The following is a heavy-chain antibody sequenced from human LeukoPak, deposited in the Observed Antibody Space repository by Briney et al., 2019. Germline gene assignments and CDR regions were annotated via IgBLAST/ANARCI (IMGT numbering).Heavy chain of an antibody. J-gene: IGHJ4*02. CDR3: AVVLMGVTTDY. Sequence: ASVKVSCKASGYTFTGYYINWVRRAPGQGLEWMGWINPNSGATAYAQNLQGRVTMTRDMSISTVYMELSSLRSDDTAMYYCAVVLMGVTTDYWGQGTLVTVSS. CDR1: GYTFTGYY. CDR2: INPNSGAT. V-gene: IGHV1-2*02. D-gene: IGHD1-26*01.